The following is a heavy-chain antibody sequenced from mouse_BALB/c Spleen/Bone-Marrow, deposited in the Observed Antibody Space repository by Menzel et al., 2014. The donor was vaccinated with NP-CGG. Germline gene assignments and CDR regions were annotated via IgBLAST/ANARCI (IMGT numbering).Heavy chain of an antibody. V-gene: IGHV5-9-2*01. CDR3: ARHAYYDQTEVSFVY. D-gene: IGHD2-4*01. J-gene: IGHJ3*01. CDR1: GFTFSNYG. CDR2: ISGGGSYT. Sequence: DVMLVESGGGLVKSGGALKLSCAASGFTFSNYGMSWVRQTPVKRLVWVATISGGGSYTFYSDSVKGRFSISRANAQNNLHLQLRSLRSEDTALYYCARHAYYDQTEVSFVYWGQGSLVTVSA.